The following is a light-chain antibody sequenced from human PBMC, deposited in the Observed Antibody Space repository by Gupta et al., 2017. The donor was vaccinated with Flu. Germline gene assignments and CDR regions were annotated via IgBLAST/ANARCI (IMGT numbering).Light chain of an antibody. Sequence: QSVLTQPPSVSAAPGQKVTISCSGSSSNIENNYVSWYQQFPGTAPELLIYENNKRPSGIPDRFSGSKSDTSATLGITGLQTGDEANYYCGTWDSSRSAWVFGGGIKVTVL. J-gene: IGLJ3*02. CDR2: ENN. CDR3: GTWDSSRSAWV. CDR1: SSNIENNY. V-gene: IGLV1-51*02.